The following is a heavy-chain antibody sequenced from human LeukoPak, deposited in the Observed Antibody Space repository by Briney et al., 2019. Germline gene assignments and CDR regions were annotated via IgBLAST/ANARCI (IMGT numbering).Heavy chain of an antibody. CDR1: GHTFTSYG. CDR2: ISAYNGNT. Sequence: ASVKVSCKASGHTFTSYGISWVRQAPGQGLEWMGWISAYNGNTNYAQKLQGRVTMTTDTSTSTAYMELRSLRSDDTAVYYCARVGYCTNGVCYPAPYYYYYMDVWGKGTTVTVSS. D-gene: IGHD2-8*01. CDR3: ARVGYCTNGVCYPAPYYYYYMDV. J-gene: IGHJ6*03. V-gene: IGHV1-18*01.